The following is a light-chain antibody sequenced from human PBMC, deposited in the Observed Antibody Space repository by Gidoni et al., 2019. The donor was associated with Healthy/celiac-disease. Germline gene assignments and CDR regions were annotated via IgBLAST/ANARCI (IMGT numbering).Light chain of an antibody. V-gene: IGKV3-11*01. Sequence: EIVLTQSPATRSLSPGERATLSCRASQSVSSYLAWYQQKPGQAPRLLIYDASNRATGIPARFSGSGSGTDFTLTISSLEPEDFEVYYCQQRSNWPPLYTFGLGTKLEIK. J-gene: IGKJ2*01. CDR1: QSVSSY. CDR2: DAS. CDR3: QQRSNWPPLYT.